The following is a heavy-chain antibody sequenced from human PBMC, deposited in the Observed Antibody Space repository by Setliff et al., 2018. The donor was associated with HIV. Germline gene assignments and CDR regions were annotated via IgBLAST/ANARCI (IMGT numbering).Heavy chain of an antibody. CDR3: ARDTYNFWSAYYKAGFDP. Sequence: ASVKVSCKASGYTFTSYDINWVRQATGQRLEWMGWINADNGNTKYSQKFQGRVTITRDTSASTAYMDLSSLRFEDTAVYYCARDTYNFWSAYYKAGFDPWGQGTLVTVSS. CDR2: INADNGNT. J-gene: IGHJ5*02. V-gene: IGHV1-3*01. D-gene: IGHD3-3*01. CDR1: GYTFTSYD.